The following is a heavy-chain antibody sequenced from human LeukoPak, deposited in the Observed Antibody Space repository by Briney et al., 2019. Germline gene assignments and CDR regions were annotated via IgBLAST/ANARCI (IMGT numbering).Heavy chain of an antibody. CDR1: GFTVGSNY. CDR2: IYSGVST. V-gene: IGHV3-66*01. CDR3: ASSRIAGALDY. Sequence: GGSLRLSCAVSGFTVGSNYMSWVRQAPGKGLEWVSVIYSGVSTYYADSVKGRFTISRDNSKNTLSLQMNSLGVEDTAVYYCASSRIAGALDYWGQGTLVTVSS. J-gene: IGHJ4*02. D-gene: IGHD6-13*01.